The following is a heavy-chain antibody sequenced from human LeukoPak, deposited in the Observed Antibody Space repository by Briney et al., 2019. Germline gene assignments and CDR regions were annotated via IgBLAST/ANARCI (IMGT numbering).Heavy chain of an antibody. CDR3: ARDGVRDGLYFDY. CDR2: IGISGVST. D-gene: IGHD5-24*01. V-gene: IGHV3-23*01. CDR1: GFRFSSYA. J-gene: IGHJ4*02. Sequence: GGSLRLSCAASGFRFSSYAMGWVRQAPGKGLEWVSAIGISGVSTYYADSVKGRFTISRDNAKNSLYLQMSSLRAEDTAVYYCARDGVRDGLYFDYWGQGTLVTVSS.